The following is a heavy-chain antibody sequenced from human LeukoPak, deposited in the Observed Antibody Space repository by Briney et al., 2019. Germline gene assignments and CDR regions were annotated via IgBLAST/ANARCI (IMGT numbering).Heavy chain of an antibody. V-gene: IGHV1-69*05. CDR2: IIPIFGTA. Sequence: GASVKVSCKASGYTFTSYAISWVRQAPGQGLEWMGGIIPIFGTANYAQKFQGRVTITTDESTSTAYMELSSLRSEDTAVYYCARQGALGAARPAVWYFQHWGQGTLVTVSS. CDR3: ARQGALGAARPAVWYFQH. CDR1: GYTFTSYA. D-gene: IGHD6-6*01. J-gene: IGHJ1*01.